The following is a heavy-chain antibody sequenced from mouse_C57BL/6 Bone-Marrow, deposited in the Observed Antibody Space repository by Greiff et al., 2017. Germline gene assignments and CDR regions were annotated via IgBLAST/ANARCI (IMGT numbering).Heavy chain of an antibody. Sequence: QVHVKQPGAELVKPGASVKLSCKASGYTFTSYWMHWVKQRPGQGLEWIGMIHPNSGSTNYNEKFKSKATLTVDKSSSTAYMQLSSLTSEDSAVYYCAPSGDYYGSSYAAYWGQGTLVTVSA. CDR2: IHPNSGST. J-gene: IGHJ3*01. CDR1: GYTFTSYW. CDR3: APSGDYYGSSYAAY. D-gene: IGHD1-1*01. V-gene: IGHV1-64*01.